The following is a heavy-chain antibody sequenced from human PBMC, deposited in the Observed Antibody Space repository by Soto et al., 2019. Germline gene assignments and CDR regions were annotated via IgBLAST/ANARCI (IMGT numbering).Heavy chain of an antibody. Sequence: EVHLVESGGNLVQPGRSLRLSCTASGFTFDNYAMHWVRQAPGKGLEWVSGITWNSGYIGYADSVAGRFTLSRDNAKNSLHLQMKSLRPEDTALYYYVKDTLHSLENLGMGSFDIWGQGTMVTVSS. CDR2: ITWNSGYI. V-gene: IGHV3-9*01. J-gene: IGHJ3*02. D-gene: IGHD1-1*01. CDR3: VKDTLHSLENLGMGSFDI. CDR1: GFTFDNYA.